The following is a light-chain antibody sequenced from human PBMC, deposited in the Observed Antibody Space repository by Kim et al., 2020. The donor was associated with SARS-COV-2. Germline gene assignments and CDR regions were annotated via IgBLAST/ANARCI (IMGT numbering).Light chain of an antibody. CDR3: PVWDSSTYVV. Sequence: SSELTQPLSVSVALGQTARITCGENNIGSKTVPWYQQKPGQAPLLVIYRNNNRPSGIPERFSGSNSGNTATLTISSAQAGDEADYYCPVWDSSTYVVFGG. CDR1: NIGSKT. J-gene: IGLJ2*01. V-gene: IGLV3-9*01. CDR2: RNN.